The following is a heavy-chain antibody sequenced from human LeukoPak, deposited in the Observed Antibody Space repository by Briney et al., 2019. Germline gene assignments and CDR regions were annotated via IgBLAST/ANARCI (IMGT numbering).Heavy chain of an antibody. CDR2: VIPIFGTA. D-gene: IGHD3-10*01. J-gene: IGHJ4*02. CDR1: GGTFSSYA. CDR3: ARDRGWRSGYYFDY. V-gene: IGHV1-69*06. Sequence: GSSVKVCCKASGGTFSSYAISWVRQAPGQGLEWMGGVIPIFGTANYAQKFQGRVTITADKSTSTAYMELSSLRSEDTAVYYCARDRGWRSGYYFDYWGQGTLVTVSS.